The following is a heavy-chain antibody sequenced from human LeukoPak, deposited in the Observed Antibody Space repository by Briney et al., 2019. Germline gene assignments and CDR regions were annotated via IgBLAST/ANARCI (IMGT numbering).Heavy chain of an antibody. Sequence: PGGSLRLSCAASGFTFSSYGMHWVRQAPGKGLEWVSAISGSGGSTYYADSVKGRFTISRDNSKNTLYLQMNSLRAEDTAVYYCAKVPLGSGSLYYFDYWGQGTLVTVSS. J-gene: IGHJ4*02. D-gene: IGHD3-10*01. V-gene: IGHV3-23*01. CDR2: ISGSGGST. CDR3: AKVPLGSGSLYYFDY. CDR1: GFTFSSYG.